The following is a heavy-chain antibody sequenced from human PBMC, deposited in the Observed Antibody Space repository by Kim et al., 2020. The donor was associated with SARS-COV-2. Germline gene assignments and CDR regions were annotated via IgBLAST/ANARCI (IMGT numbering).Heavy chain of an antibody. Sequence: NPSLKSRVTISVDASKNQFTLKLSSVTAADTAVYYCARGVQWLVSFWFDPWGQGTLVTVSS. J-gene: IGHJ5*02. D-gene: IGHD6-19*01. CDR3: ARGVQWLVSFWFDP. V-gene: IGHV4-34*01.